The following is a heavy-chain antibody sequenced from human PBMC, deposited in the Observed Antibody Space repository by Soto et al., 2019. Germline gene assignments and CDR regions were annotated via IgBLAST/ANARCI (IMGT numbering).Heavy chain of an antibody. CDR2: MNPNSGNT. D-gene: IGHD2-2*01. CDR1: GYTFTSYD. J-gene: IGHJ6*03. Sequence: ASVKVSCKASGYTFTSYDINWVRQATGQGLEWMGWMNPNSGNTGYAQKFQGRVTMTRNTSISTAYMELSSLRSEDTAVYYCARAGLVPAAYYYYCKDVWGNGTTVTVAS. CDR3: ARAGLVPAAYYYYCKDV. V-gene: IGHV1-8*01.